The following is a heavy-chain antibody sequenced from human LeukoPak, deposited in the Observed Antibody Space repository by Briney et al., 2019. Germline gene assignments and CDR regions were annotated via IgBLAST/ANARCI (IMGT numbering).Heavy chain of an antibody. CDR2: INHSGRT. CDR3: ARESSAVAHTMMRDWLDP. J-gene: IGHJ5*02. Sequence: PSETLSLTCDVSGYSINFGHLWGWIRQPPGKGMEWIASINHSGRTYYTPSLKSRVTISVDTLKNQFSLKVTSVTAEDTAMYFCARESSAVAHTMMRDWLDPWGQGTLVTVSS. V-gene: IGHV4-38-2*02. CDR1: GYSINFGHL. D-gene: IGHD3-22*01.